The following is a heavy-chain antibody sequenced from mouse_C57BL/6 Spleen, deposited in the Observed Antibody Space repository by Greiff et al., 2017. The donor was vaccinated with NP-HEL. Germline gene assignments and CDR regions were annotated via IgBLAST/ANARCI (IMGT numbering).Heavy chain of an antibody. J-gene: IGHJ4*01. D-gene: IGHD2-1*01. CDR3: SSGRDYGIYETMDY. CDR1: GYTFTSYW. V-gene: IGHV1-61*01. Sequence: QVQLQQPGAELVRPGSSVKLSCKASGYTFTSYWMDWVKQRPGQGLEWIGNIYPSDSETHYNQKFKDKATLTVDKSSSTAYVQLRSLTSDDSAIYYCSSGRDYGIYETMDYWGQGTSVTVSS. CDR2: IYPSDSET.